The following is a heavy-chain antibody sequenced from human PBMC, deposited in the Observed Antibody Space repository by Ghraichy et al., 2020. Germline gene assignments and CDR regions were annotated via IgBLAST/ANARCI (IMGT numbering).Heavy chain of an antibody. Sequence: SETLFLTCTVSGGSISSYYWSWIRQPAGKGLEWIGRIYTSGSTNYNPSLKSRVTMSVDTSKNQFSLKLSSVTAADTVVYYCAREGSYGTTDYWGQGTLVTVSS. CDR2: IYTSGST. J-gene: IGHJ4*02. CDR3: AREGSYGTTDY. CDR1: GGSISSYY. V-gene: IGHV4-4*07. D-gene: IGHD1-26*01.